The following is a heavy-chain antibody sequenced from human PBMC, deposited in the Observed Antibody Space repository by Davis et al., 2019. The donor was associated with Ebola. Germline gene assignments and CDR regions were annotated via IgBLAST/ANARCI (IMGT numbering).Heavy chain of an antibody. D-gene: IGHD3-22*01. Sequence: ESLKISCTVSGDSVSSRFWSWIRQTPGKGLEWIGSISYSGNTNYNPSLTSRVIISIDTSKNQFSLRLTSLSAADTALYYCARDRTPYYYDSTGYYFDYWGQGTLVTVSS. V-gene: IGHV4-59*02. J-gene: IGHJ4*02. CDR2: ISYSGNT. CDR1: GDSVSSRF. CDR3: ARDRTPYYYDSTGYYFDY.